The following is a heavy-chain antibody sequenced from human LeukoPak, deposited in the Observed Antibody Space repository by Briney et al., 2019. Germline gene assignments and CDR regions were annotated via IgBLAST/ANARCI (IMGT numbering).Heavy chain of an antibody. Sequence: GGSLGLSCAAPGFTFSSYAMSWVRQAPGKGLEWVSDVSGSGSSTYYADSVKGRFTISRDNSKNTLYLQMNSLRAEDTAVYFCAKVAGGNSGGVDYWGQGALVTVSS. CDR2: VSGSGSST. J-gene: IGHJ4*02. V-gene: IGHV3-23*01. CDR3: AKVAGGNSGGVDY. D-gene: IGHD2-21*02. CDR1: GFTFSSYA.